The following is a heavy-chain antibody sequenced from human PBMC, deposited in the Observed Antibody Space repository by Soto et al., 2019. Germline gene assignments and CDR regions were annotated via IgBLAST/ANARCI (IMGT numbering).Heavy chain of an antibody. CDR2: IYHSGST. CDR3: ARCYGSGSSYYYYYGMDV. J-gene: IGHJ6*02. V-gene: IGHV4-4*02. D-gene: IGHD3-10*01. CDR1: CGSISSSNW. Sequence: SETLSLTCAFSCGSISSSNWWSWVRQPPGKGLEWIGEIYHSGSTNYNPSLKSRVAISVDKSKNQFSLKLSSVTAADTAVYYCARCYGSGSSYYYYYGMDVWGQGTTVTVSS.